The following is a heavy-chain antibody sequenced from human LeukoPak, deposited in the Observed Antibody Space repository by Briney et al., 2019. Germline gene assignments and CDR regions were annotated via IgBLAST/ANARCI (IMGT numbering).Heavy chain of an antibody. D-gene: IGHD5-12*01. CDR2: IYTDGST. CDR1: GFTVSSNY. J-gene: IGHJ4*02. Sequence: GGSLRLSCAASGFTVSSNYMSWVRQAPGKGLEWVAVIYTDGSTYYADSVKGRFTISRDNFKNTLYLQMNSLRAEDTAVYYCSRGGGYSGYDLTGLFDYWGQGTLVTVSS. V-gene: IGHV3-53*01. CDR3: SRGGGYSGYDLTGLFDY.